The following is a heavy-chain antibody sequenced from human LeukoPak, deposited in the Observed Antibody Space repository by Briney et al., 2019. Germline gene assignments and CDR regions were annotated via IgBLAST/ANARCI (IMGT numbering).Heavy chain of an antibody. J-gene: IGHJ4*02. V-gene: IGHV4-34*01. CDR3: ARGGPIRFHDY. CDR1: GGSFSGYY. D-gene: IGHD3-3*01. CDR2: INHSGST. Sequence: SETLSLTCAVYGGSFSGYYWSWIRQPPGKGLEWIGEINHSGSTNYNPSLKSRVTMSVDTSKNQFSLKLSSVTAADTAVYYCARGGPIRFHDYWGQGTLVTVSS.